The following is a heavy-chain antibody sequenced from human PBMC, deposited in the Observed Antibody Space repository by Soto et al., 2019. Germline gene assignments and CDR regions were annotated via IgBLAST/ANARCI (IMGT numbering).Heavy chain of an antibody. Sequence: PWGSLRLSCAASGFTLSSNYLSWVRQAPGKGLEWVSVFYSGGSTYYADSVKGRFTISRDNSKNTLWLQMNSLRAEDTAVYYCATRVATTGRYYFDTWGQGTLVTVSS. J-gene: IGHJ4*02. CDR3: ATRVATTGRYYFDT. CDR2: FYSGGST. V-gene: IGHV3-53*01. CDR1: GFTLSSNY. D-gene: IGHD4-17*01.